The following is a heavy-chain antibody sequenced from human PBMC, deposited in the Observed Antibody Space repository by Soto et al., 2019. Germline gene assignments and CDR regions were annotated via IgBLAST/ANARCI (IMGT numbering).Heavy chain of an antibody. Sequence: ASVKVSCKASGYTFTGYYMHWVRQAPGQGLEWMGWINPNSGGTNYAQKFQGWVTMTRDTSISTAYMELSRLRSDDTAVYYCARGVVVVVAATPYWFDPWGQGTLVTVSS. CDR2: INPNSGGT. CDR3: ARGVVVVVAATPYWFDP. D-gene: IGHD2-15*01. V-gene: IGHV1-2*04. J-gene: IGHJ5*02. CDR1: GYTFTGYY.